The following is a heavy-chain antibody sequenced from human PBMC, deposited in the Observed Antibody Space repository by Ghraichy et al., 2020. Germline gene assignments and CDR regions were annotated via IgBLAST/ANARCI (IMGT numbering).Heavy chain of an antibody. CDR3: ARDLVVPDFGLVSYAFDV. V-gene: IGHV3-48*02. Sequence: GRSLRLSCATSGFVFSRYKMNWVRQAPGKGPEWVSYINRSGDLVAYADSVKGRFTISRDNARNSLYLQMNSLRDEDTAVYYCARDLVVPDFGLVSYAFDVWGLGTMVTVSS. D-gene: IGHD2-21*01. CDR1: GFVFSRYK. CDR2: INRSGDLV. J-gene: IGHJ3*01.